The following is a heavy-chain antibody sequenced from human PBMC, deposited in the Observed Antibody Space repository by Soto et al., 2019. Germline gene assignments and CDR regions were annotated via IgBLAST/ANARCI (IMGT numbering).Heavy chain of an antibody. V-gene: IGHV1-8*01. D-gene: IGHD5-18*01. CDR2: MNPNTGNT. Sequence: QVQLVQSGAEVKNPGASVKVSCKASGYTFTSSDVNWVRQATGQGLEWMGWMNPNTGNTGYAEKFQGRVTVTRDTSTTTAYMELSSLRSEDTAVYYCARRRGYNIDYWGQGTLVTVSS. CDR1: GYTFTSSD. CDR3: ARRRGYNIDY. J-gene: IGHJ4*02.